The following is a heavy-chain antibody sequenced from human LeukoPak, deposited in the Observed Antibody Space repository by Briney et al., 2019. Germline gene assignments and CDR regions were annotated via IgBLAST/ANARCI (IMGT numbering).Heavy chain of an antibody. Sequence: SETLSLTCSVSGDSISSGPYYWSWIRQPAGKALEWIGYIYTGGDTKYSPSLRSRVTISIDKSKNEFSLRLTSVTAADTAVYFCARDADCNAGICFGTSWFDPWGQGTQVTVSP. CDR3: ARDADCNAGICFGTSWFDP. J-gene: IGHJ5*02. D-gene: IGHD2-2*01. V-gene: IGHV4-61*09. CDR1: GDSISSGPYY. CDR2: IYTGGDT.